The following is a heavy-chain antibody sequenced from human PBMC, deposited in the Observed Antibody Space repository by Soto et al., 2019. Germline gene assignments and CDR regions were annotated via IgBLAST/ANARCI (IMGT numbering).Heavy chain of an antibody. J-gene: IGHJ5*02. CDR3: ARVIWSGHLTSDL. D-gene: IGHD3-3*01. CDR2: ISSSSSTI. V-gene: IGHV3-48*02. Sequence: EVQVVESGGGLVQPGGSLRLSCAASGFTFSSDSMNWVRQAPGKGLEGISYISSSSSTIYADSVKGRFTISRDNAKNSLYLKMNSLRDDDSVVYYCARVIWSGHLTSDLWGQGTLVTVSS. CDR1: GFTFSSDS.